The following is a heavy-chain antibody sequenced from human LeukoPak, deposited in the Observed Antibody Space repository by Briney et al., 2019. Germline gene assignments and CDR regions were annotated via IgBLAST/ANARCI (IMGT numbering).Heavy chain of an antibody. D-gene: IGHD6-19*01. CDR1: GYTLTELS. Sequence: ASVKVSCKVSGYTLTELSMHWVRQAPGKGLEWMGGFDPEDGETIYAQKFQGRVTMTEDTSTDTAYMELSSLRSEETAVYYCATDLYSSGLYYFDYWGQGTLVTVSS. J-gene: IGHJ4*02. V-gene: IGHV1-24*01. CDR2: FDPEDGET. CDR3: ATDLYSSGLYYFDY.